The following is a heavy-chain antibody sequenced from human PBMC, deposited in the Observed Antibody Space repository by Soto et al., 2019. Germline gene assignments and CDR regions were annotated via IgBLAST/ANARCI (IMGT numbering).Heavy chain of an antibody. Sequence: PGGSLRPSCAASGFTFSSYAMSWVRQAPGKGLEWLSAISGAGHTTLYADSVRGRFTISRDNSKNTLYLQMNSLRVEDTAVYYCAKKVPGSNPLDSWGQGALVTVSS. D-gene: IGHD1-1*01. CDR1: GFTFSSYA. CDR2: ISGAGHTT. CDR3: AKKVPGSNPLDS. V-gene: IGHV3-23*01. J-gene: IGHJ4*02.